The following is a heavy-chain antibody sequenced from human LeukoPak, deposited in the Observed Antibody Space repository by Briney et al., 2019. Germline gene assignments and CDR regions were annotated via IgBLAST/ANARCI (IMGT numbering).Heavy chain of an antibody. V-gene: IGHV1-2*02. CDR3: ARDGGGYSGYDWVDY. Sequence: ASVKVSFKASGYTFTGYYMHWVRQAPGQGLEWMGWINPNSGGTNYAQKFQGRVTMTRDTSISTAYMELSRLRSDDTAVYYCARDGGGYSGYDWVDYWGQGTLVTVSS. CDR2: INPNSGGT. CDR1: GYTFTGYY. J-gene: IGHJ4*02. D-gene: IGHD5-12*01.